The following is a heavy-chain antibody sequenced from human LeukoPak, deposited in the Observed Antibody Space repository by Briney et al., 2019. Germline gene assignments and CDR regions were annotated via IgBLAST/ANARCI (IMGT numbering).Heavy chain of an antibody. D-gene: IGHD4-17*01. CDR1: GFTFSDYY. CDR2: ISSSGSTI. Sequence: SGGSLRLSCAASGFTFSDYYMSWIRQAPGKGLEWVSYISSSGSTIYYADSVKGRFTISRDNAKNSLYLQMNSLRAEDTAVYYCARDDYADSATDAFDVWGPGTMVTVSS. V-gene: IGHV3-11*04. CDR3: ARDDYADSATDAFDV. J-gene: IGHJ3*01.